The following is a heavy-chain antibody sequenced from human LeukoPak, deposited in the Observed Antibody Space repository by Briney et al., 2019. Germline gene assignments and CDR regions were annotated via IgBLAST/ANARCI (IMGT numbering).Heavy chain of an antibody. CDR3: ARGYSSSSFFDY. J-gene: IGHJ4*02. Sequence: GGSLRLSCEASGFTVSGNYISWVRQSPGQGLEWVSVIYSGETTYYADSVKGRFTLSRDNFKNTVYLQMNSLRAEDTAVYYCARGYSSSSFFDYWGQGTLVTVSS. V-gene: IGHV3-66*01. CDR1: GFTVSGNY. D-gene: IGHD6-6*01. CDR2: IYSGETT.